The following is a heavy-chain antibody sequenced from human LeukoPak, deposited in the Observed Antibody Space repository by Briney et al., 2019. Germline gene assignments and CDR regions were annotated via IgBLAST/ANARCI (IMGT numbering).Heavy chain of an antibody. J-gene: IGHJ4*01. CDR2: ITSSSSII. Sequence: GGSLRLSCVASGFTFSDYSMNWVRQAPGKGLEWVSYITSSSSIIYYADSVKGRFTISRDNAKNSVYLQMNSLRAEDTAVYYCAREGGGYAYWGQGTLVTVSS. CDR1: GFTFSDYS. D-gene: IGHD2-15*01. CDR3: AREGGGYAY. V-gene: IGHV3-48*01.